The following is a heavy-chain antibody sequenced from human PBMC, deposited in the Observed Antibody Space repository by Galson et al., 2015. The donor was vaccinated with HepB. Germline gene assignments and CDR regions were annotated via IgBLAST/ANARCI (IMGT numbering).Heavy chain of an antibody. Sequence: SVKVSCKASGFTFTSSAVQWVRQARGQRLEWIGWIVVGSGNTNHAQKFQGRVTFTRDMSTNTAYMELSSLRSEDTAVYYCAAGQRYSSIWGQGTLVTVSS. D-gene: IGHD6-13*01. J-gene: IGHJ4*02. CDR3: AAGQRYSSI. CDR2: IVVGSGNT. CDR1: GFTFTSSA. V-gene: IGHV1-58*01.